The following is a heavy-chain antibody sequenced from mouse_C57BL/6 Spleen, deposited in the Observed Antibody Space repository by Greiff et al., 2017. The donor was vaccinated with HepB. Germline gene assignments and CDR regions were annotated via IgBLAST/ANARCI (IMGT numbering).Heavy chain of an antibody. CDR1: GYTFTSYW. J-gene: IGHJ3*01. Sequence: QVQLKQPGAELVKPGASVKVSCKASGYTFTSYWMHWVKQRPGQGLEWIGRIHPSDSDTNYNQKFKGKATLTVDKSSSTAYMQLSSLTSEDSAVYYCAMADLAHRGFAYWGQGTLVTVSA. CDR3: AMADLAHRGFAY. CDR2: IHPSDSDT. V-gene: IGHV1-74*01. D-gene: IGHD1-3*01.